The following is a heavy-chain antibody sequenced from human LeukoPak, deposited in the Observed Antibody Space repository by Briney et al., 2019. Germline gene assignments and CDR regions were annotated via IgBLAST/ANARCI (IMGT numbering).Heavy chain of an antibody. Sequence: GGSLRLSCAASGLTFSSYAMYWVRQAPGKGLEWVAVISYDGSEKYYVDSVKGRFTVSRDNSKNTLYLQVNSLRTEDTAVYYCAGSMDYGSGSPLRYYYMDVWGKGTTVTVSS. J-gene: IGHJ6*03. D-gene: IGHD3-10*01. CDR3: AGSMDYGSGSPLRYYYMDV. CDR1: GLTFSSYA. V-gene: IGHV3-30-3*01. CDR2: ISYDGSEK.